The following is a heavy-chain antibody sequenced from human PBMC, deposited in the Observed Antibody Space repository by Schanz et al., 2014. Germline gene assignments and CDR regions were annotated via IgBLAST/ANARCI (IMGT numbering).Heavy chain of an antibody. CDR2: INPSGGST. D-gene: IGHD3-16*01. CDR1: GYTFTTYY. V-gene: IGHV1-46*03. J-gene: IGHJ4*02. Sequence: QVQLLQSGAEVKKPGASMKVSCKASGYTFTTYYMLWVRQAPGQGLEWMGIINPSGGSTRYGQKFQGRITVTTATSTSPVNLESSGLSADYSAVDAADRGFSRSYIDYGGQGTLITVSS. CDR3: DRGFSRSYIDY.